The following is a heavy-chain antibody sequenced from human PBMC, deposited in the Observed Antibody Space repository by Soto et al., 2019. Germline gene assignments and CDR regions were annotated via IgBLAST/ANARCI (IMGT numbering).Heavy chain of an antibody. J-gene: IGHJ6*02. Sequence: LRLSCAASGFTVSNNYMNWVRQAPGKGLEWVSAIYGGGGTYFADSVRGRFTISRDNSKNTLYLQMNSLRVDDTAVYYCARGFSRPNYYYYALDVWGQGTTVTVSS. CDR1: GFTVSNNY. D-gene: IGHD3-3*01. CDR3: ARGFSRPNYYYYALDV. V-gene: IGHV3-53*01. CDR2: IYGGGGT.